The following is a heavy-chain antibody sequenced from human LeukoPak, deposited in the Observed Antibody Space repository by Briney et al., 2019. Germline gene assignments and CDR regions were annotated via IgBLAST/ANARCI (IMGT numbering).Heavy chain of an antibody. V-gene: IGHV4-59*01. CDR3: ARAPDRYGYPLFHP. D-gene: IGHD5-18*01. CDR1: GGSISSYY. CDR2: IYYSGST. Sequence: SETLSLTCTVSGGSISSYYWSWVRQPPGKGLEWVGYIYYSGSTNYNPSLKRRVTISVDTSKNQFSLKLSSVNAADTAVYYCARAPDRYGYPLFHPWGQGTLVTVSS. J-gene: IGHJ5*02.